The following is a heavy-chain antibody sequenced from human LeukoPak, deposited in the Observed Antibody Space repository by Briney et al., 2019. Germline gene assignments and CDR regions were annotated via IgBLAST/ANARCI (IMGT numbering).Heavy chain of an antibody. V-gene: IGHV1-69*13. CDR1: GGTFSNYG. Sequence: GASVKVSCKASGGTFSNYGISWVRRAPGQGLEWMGGIIPIFGTANYAQKFQGRVTIIADESASTFYMELSSLRSEDTAVYYCARDPPDYWGQGTLVTVSS. CDR3: ARDPPDY. CDR2: IIPIFGTA. J-gene: IGHJ4*02.